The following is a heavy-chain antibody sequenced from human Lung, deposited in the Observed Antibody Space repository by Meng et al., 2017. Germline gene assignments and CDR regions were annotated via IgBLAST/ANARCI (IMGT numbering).Heavy chain of an antibody. V-gene: IGHV1-2*06. CDR2: IDPKSGDT. Sequence: QVQLVQSGAEMTQPGASVKVSCKPSGYNFPDYWLHWVRRAPGQGLEWMGRIDPKSGDTHYAQRFQGRVTMTGDTSISTAYMELSGLRSDDTAMYYCARDEDISAAGKLFGDYWGQGTLVTVSS. CDR1: GYNFPDYW. J-gene: IGHJ4*02. D-gene: IGHD6-13*01. CDR3: ARDEDISAAGKLFGDY.